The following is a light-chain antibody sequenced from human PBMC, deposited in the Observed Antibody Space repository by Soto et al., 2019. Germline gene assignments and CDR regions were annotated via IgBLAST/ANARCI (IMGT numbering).Light chain of an antibody. CDR3: ISYASINTYV. Sequence: QSALTQPAAVSGSPGQSITISCTGTSGDVGGYDYVSWYQQHPGKAPKLMIYDVTNRPSGVSNRFSGSKSGNTASLTISGLQAEDEADYYCISYASINTYVFGTGTKVPVL. J-gene: IGLJ1*01. CDR1: SGDVGGYDY. CDR2: DVT. V-gene: IGLV2-14*01.